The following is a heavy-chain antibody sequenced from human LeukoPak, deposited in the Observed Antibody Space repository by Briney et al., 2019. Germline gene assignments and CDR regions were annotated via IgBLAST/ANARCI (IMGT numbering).Heavy chain of an antibody. J-gene: IGHJ4*02. CDR2: IIPLLDIV. D-gene: IGHD4-17*01. Sequence: ASVKVSCKASGDTFSSYATTWVRQAPGQGLEWMGRIIPLLDIVNYAQKFQGRVTLTADKSTSTAYMEVSSLRSEDTAVYYCARQDYGDHKFDQWGQGTLVTVSS. V-gene: IGHV1-69*04. CDR1: GDTFSSYA. CDR3: ARQDYGDHKFDQ.